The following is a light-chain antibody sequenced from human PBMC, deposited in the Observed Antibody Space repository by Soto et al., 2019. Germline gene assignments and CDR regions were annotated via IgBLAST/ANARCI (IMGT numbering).Light chain of an antibody. CDR3: SSYTRSSTL. V-gene: IGLV2-14*01. Sequence: QSALTQPASGSGSPGQSITLSCTGTSSDVGGYNYVSWYQQHPGKAPKVMIYDVSNRPSGVSNRFSGSKSGNTASLTISGLQAEDEADYYCSSYTRSSTLFGGGTKLTVL. CDR2: DVS. CDR1: SSDVGGYNY. J-gene: IGLJ3*02.